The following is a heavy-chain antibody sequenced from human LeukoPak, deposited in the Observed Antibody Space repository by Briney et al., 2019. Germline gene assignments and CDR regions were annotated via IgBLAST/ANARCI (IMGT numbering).Heavy chain of an antibody. CDR3: ARTPYCGGDCYVDY. Sequence: SGPALLKPTQTLTLTFTFTGFSLSTRGMRVSWIRQPPGKALEWLARIDWDDDKFYSTSLKTRLTISKDTSKNQMVLTMTNMDPVDTATYYCARTPYCGGDCYVDYWGQGTLVTVSS. V-gene: IGHV2-70*04. D-gene: IGHD2-21*02. CDR2: IDWDDDK. CDR1: GFSLSTRGMR. J-gene: IGHJ4*02.